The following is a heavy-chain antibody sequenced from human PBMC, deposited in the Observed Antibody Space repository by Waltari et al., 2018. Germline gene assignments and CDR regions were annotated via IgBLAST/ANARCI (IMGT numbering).Heavy chain of an antibody. CDR1: GFTFSSYA. CDR2: ISYDGSNK. V-gene: IGHV3-30-3*01. CDR3: ARGPPQNMDV. Sequence: QVQLVESGGGVVQPGRSLRLSCAASGFTFSSYAMHWVRQAPGKGLEWVAVISYDGSNKYYADSVKGRFTISRDNSKNTLYLQMNSLRAEDTAVYYCARGPPQNMDVWGKWTTVTISS. J-gene: IGHJ6*04.